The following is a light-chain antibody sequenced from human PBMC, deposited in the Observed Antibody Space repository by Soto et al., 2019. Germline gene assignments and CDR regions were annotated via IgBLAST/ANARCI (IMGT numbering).Light chain of an antibody. V-gene: IGLV1-44*01. CDR1: NSNIGSNV. Sequence: QLVLTQPPSASGTPGQRVTISCSGSNSNIGSNVVNWYQHLPGTAPTLLIYTNNQRPSGVPDRFSGSKSGTSASLAISGLQSDDEADYYCAAWDASLKGVVFGGGTKVTVL. CDR3: AAWDASLKGVV. CDR2: TNN. J-gene: IGLJ2*01.